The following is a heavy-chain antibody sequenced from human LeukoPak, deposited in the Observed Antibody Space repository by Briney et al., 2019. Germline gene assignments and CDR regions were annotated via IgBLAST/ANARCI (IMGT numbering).Heavy chain of an antibody. Sequence: PGGSLRLSCAASGFTFSSYAMSWVRQAPGKGLEWVSAISGSGGSTYYADSVKGRFTISRDNAKNSLYLQMNSLRAEDTALYYCAKDAGIAVAGTKSYFDYWGQGTLVTVSS. CDR1: GFTFSSYA. D-gene: IGHD6-19*01. CDR3: AKDAGIAVAGTKSYFDY. J-gene: IGHJ4*02. CDR2: ISGSGGST. V-gene: IGHV3-23*01.